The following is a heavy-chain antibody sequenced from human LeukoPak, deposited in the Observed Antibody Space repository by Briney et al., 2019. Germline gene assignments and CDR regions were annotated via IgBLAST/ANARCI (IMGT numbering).Heavy chain of an antibody. CDR1: GYTFTSYY. CDR2: INPSGGST. D-gene: IGHD5-18*01. J-gene: IGHJ4*02. Sequence: GASVKVSCKASGYTFTSYYMHWVRQAPGQGLVWMGIINPSGGSTSYAQKFQGRVTMTRDTSTSTVYMELSSLRSEDTAVYYCARDPRISGYSYGVDYWGQGTLVTVSS. V-gene: IGHV1-46*01. CDR3: ARDPRISGYSYGVDY.